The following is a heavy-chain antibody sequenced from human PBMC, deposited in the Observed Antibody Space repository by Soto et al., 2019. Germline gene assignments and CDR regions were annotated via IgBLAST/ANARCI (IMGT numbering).Heavy chain of an antibody. V-gene: IGHV1-18*01. CDR1: GYIFTSQG. J-gene: IGHJ4*02. CDR3: ARGRTRALDY. D-gene: IGHD1-7*01. CDR2: ISTYNGNP. Sequence: QIQLVQSGAEVKKPGASVKVSCKASGYIFTSQGISWVRQAPGQGLEWTGWISTYNGNPNYAQKLQCRVTMTTNTSTTTAFLEVRSLTSDDTAVYYCARGRTRALDYWGQGTPVIVSS.